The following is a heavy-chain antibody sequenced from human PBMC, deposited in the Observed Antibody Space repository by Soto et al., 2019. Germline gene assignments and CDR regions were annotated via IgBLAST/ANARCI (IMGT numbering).Heavy chain of an antibody. CDR3: SRDDVYCSGWSGYGVTMNL. CDR1: GFTVSSHY. Sequence: EVQLVESGGDLVQPGGSLRLSCAASGFTVSSHYMNWVRQAPGKGLEWVSLIRSGGSTLYSDSVKSRFTISRDNSKNTLFLQMNSLRVEETSMYYCSRDDVYCSGWSGYGVTMNLWGRGTTVTLSS. V-gene: IGHV3-66*01. D-gene: IGHD2-15*01. CDR2: IRSGGST. J-gene: IGHJ6*03.